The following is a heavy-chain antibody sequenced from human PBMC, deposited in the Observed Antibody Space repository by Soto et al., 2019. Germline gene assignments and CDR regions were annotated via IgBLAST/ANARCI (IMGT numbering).Heavy chain of an antibody. CDR3: TREQLVQSGMDV. CDR1: GFTFGDYA. J-gene: IGHJ6*02. CDR2: IRSKAYGGTT. D-gene: IGHD6-13*01. Sequence: PGGSLRLSCTASGFTFGDYAMSWVRQAPGKGLEWVGFIRSKAYGGTTEYAASVKGRFTISRDDSKSIAYLQMNSLKTEDTAVYYCTREQLVQSGMDVWGQGTTVTVSS. V-gene: IGHV3-49*04.